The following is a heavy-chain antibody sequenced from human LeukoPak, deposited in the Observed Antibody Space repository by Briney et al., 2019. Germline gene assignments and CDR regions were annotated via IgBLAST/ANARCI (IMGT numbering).Heavy chain of an antibody. CDR3: AKLGYCGSTSCYTRRGPYYFDY. D-gene: IGHD2-2*02. Sequence: GGSLRLSCTASGFTFDDYGMSWVRQAPGKGLEWVSSVSWNGRTMAYEDSVKDRFTISRDNSKNTLYLQMNSLRAEDTAVYYCAKLGYCGSTSCYTRRGPYYFDYWGQGTLVTVSS. V-gene: IGHV3-20*04. J-gene: IGHJ4*02. CDR2: VSWNGRTM. CDR1: GFTFDDYG.